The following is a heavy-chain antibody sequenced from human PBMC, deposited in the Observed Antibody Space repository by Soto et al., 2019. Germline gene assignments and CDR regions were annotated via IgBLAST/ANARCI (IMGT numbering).Heavy chain of an antibody. CDR2: IYYSGST. V-gene: IGHV4-39*01. D-gene: IGHD3-16*02. J-gene: IGHJ4*02. CDR3: AGLMITFGGVIVYPIDY. Sequence: SVTLSLTCTVSGGSISSSSYYWGWIRLPPRKGLEWIGSIYYSGSTYYNPSLKSRVIISVDPSKNQFSLKLSYVTAADTAVYYCAGLMITFGGVIVYPIDYWGQGTLVTVSS. CDR1: GGSISSSSYY.